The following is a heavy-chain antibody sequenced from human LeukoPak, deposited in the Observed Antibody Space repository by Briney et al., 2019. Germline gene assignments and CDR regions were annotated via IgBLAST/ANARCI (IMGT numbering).Heavy chain of an antibody. CDR1: GFTVSSNY. CDR3: ASSTKVVITTLYYYYGMDV. J-gene: IGHJ6*02. V-gene: IGHV3-66*01. CDR2: IYSGGST. D-gene: IGHD3-22*01. Sequence: GGSLRLSCAASGFTVSSNYMSWVRQAPGKGLEWVSVIYSGGSTYYADSVKGRFTISRDNSKNTLYLQMNSLRAEDTAVYYCASSTKVVITTLYYYYGMDVWSQGTTVTVSS.